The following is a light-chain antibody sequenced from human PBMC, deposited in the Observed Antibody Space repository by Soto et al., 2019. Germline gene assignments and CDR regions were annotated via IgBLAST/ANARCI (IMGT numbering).Light chain of an antibody. J-gene: IGKJ5*01. CDR2: GAS. Sequence: EIVLTQSPGTLSLSPGERATLSCRASQSVSSSHLAWYQHKPGQAPRLLIYGASTRATGIPDRFSGSGSGTDFTLTISSLQPEDFATYSCQQSYSTPITFGQGTRLEIK. CDR3: QQSYSTPIT. CDR1: QSVSSSH. V-gene: IGKV3-20*01.